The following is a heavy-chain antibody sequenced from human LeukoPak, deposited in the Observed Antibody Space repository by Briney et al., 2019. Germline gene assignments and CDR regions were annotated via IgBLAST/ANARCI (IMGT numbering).Heavy chain of an antibody. CDR1: GFTFSSYA. Sequence: GGSLRLSCAASGFTFSSYAMSWVRQAPGKGLEWVSVISGSGSTTYYADSVKGRSTASRDNSKNTLYLQMNSLRAEDTAVYYCAKDLYYYGSDYWGQGTLVTVSS. CDR3: AKDLYYYGSDY. D-gene: IGHD3-10*01. CDR2: ISGSGSTT. J-gene: IGHJ4*02. V-gene: IGHV3-23*01.